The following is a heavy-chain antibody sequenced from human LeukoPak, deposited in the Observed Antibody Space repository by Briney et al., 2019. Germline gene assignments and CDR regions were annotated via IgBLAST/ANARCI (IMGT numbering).Heavy chain of an antibody. Sequence: PSETLSLTCAVYGGSFSGYYWSWIRQPPGKGLEWIGEINHSGSTNYNPSLKSRVTISVDTSKNQFSLKLSSVTAADTAVYYCASYLTSIPSGMDVWGQGTTVIVSS. CDR3: ASYLTSIPSGMDV. J-gene: IGHJ6*02. V-gene: IGHV4-34*01. CDR1: GGSFSGYY. CDR2: INHSGST. D-gene: IGHD2/OR15-2a*01.